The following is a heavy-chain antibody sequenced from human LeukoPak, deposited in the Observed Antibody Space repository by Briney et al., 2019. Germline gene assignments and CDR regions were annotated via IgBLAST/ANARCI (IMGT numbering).Heavy chain of an antibody. J-gene: IGHJ5*02. D-gene: IGHD3-9*01. CDR3: ARGRYYDILTGYYPSFDP. CDR1: GGSISSGGYY. V-gene: IGHV4-30-4*08. CDR2: IYYSGST. Sequence: SETLSLTCTVSGGSISSGGYYWSWIRQPPGKGLEWIGYIYYSGSTYYNPSLKSRVTISVDTSKNQFSLKLSSVTAADTAVYYCARGRYYDILTGYYPSFDPWGQGTLVTVS.